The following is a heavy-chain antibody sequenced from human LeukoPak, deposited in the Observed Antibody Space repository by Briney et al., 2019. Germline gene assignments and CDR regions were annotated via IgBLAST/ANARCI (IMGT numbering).Heavy chain of an antibody. CDR3: AREGEWELLSEDVLDI. V-gene: IGHV4-59*01. CDR1: GGSISSYY. Sequence: SETLSLTCTVSGGSISSYYWSWIRQPPGKGLEWIGYIYSSGSTNYNPSLKSRVIISVDTSKNQFSLKLSSVTAADTAVYYCAREGEWELLSEDVLDIWGQGKMVTVSS. CDR2: IYSSGST. J-gene: IGHJ3*02. D-gene: IGHD1-26*01.